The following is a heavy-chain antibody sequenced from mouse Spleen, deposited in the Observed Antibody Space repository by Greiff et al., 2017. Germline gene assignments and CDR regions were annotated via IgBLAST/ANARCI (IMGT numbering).Heavy chain of an antibody. Sequence: EVKVVESGGGLVKPGGSLKLSCAASGFTFSSYTMSWVRQTPAKRLEWVATISSGGGNTYYPDSVKGRFTISRDNARNTLYLQMSSLRSEDTAMYYCARGGYGAYWYFDVWGAGTTVTVSS. CDR2: ISSGGGNT. D-gene: IGHD1-1*02. V-gene: IGHV5-9*04. J-gene: IGHJ1*01. CDR3: ARGGYGAYWYFDV. CDR1: GFTFSSYT.